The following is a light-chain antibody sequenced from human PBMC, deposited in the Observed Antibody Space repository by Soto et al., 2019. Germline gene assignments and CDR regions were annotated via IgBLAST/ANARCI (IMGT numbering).Light chain of an antibody. V-gene: IGLV2-8*01. J-gene: IGLJ2*01. Sequence: QSALTQPPSASGSPGQSVTISCTGTSSDVGGYNYVSWYQQHPGKAPKVMIYEVSERPSGVPDRFSGSKSGNTASLTVSGLQAEDEADYYCSSYAGSNNPVVFGGVTKVTVL. CDR1: SSDVGGYNY. CDR2: EVS. CDR3: SSYAGSNNPVV.